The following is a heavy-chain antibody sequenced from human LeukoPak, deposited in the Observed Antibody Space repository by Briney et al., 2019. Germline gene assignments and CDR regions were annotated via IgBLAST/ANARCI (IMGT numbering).Heavy chain of an antibody. CDR2: INPNSGGT. CDR3: ARVGTTNGGSWFDP. CDR1: GYTLTGYY. J-gene: IGHJ5*02. V-gene: IGHV1-2*04. Sequence: GASVKVSCKASGYTLTGYYMHWVRQAPGQGLEWMGLINPNSGGTNYAQKFQGWVTMTRDTSISTAYMELSRLRSDDTAVYYCARVGTTNGGSWFDPWGQGTLVTVSS. D-gene: IGHD1-1*01.